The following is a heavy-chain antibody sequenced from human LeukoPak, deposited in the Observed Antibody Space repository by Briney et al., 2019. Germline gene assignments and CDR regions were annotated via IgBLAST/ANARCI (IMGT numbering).Heavy chain of an antibody. CDR2: ISSSSFKI. CDR3: VREPSYGSCWYYYKDV. V-gene: IGHV3-48*04. CDR1: EFTFVRYA. J-gene: IGHJ6*03. Sequence: GGSLRLSCAASEFTFVRYAMNWVRQAPGKGLEWVSYISSSSFKIGYADSVKGRFTISRDNSKNSLYLQMASLRVEDTAVYYCVREPSYGSCWYYYKDVWGKGTTVTVSS. D-gene: IGHD6-19*01.